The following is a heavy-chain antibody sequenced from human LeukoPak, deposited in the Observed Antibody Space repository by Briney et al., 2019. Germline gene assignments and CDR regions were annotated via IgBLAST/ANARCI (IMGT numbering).Heavy chain of an antibody. J-gene: IGHJ4*02. CDR3: VKGLDIVATITRTNDY. Sequence: GGSLRLSGSASGFTFSSYAMHWVRQAPGKGLEYVSAISSNGGSTYYADSVKGRFTISRDNSKNTLYLQMSSLRAEDTAVYYCVKGLDIVATITRTNDYWGQGTLVTVSS. V-gene: IGHV3-64D*06. CDR1: GFTFSSYA. CDR2: ISSNGGST. D-gene: IGHD5-12*01.